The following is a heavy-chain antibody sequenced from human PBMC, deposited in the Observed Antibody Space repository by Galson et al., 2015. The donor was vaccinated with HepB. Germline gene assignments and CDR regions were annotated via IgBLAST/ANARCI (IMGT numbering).Heavy chain of an antibody. CDR3: ARSRLSGSPYWYFDL. D-gene: IGHD1-26*01. V-gene: IGHV1-69*10. CDR2: IIPIFGIA. CDR1: GGTFSSYA. J-gene: IGHJ2*01. Sequence: SVKVSCKASGGTFSSYAISWVRQAPGQGLEWMGGIIPIFGIANYAQKFQGRVTITADKSTSTAYMELSSLRSEDTAVYYCARSRLSGSPYWYFDLWGRGTLVTVSS.